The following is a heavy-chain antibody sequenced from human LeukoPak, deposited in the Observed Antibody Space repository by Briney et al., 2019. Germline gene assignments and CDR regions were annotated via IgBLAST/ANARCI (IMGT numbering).Heavy chain of an antibody. J-gene: IGHJ3*02. CDR3: VYRTFRDSFDS. Sequence: KGSGPTLVKPTHTLTLTCTFSGFSLRTNGVGVGWVRQPPGKALEWLAINYWNGDKRYSPSLKSRPTITKDRAKNQVVLTQINMDPVDTATYYCVYRTFRDSFDSWGQGTMVTVSS. V-gene: IGHV2-5*01. D-gene: IGHD1-1*01. CDR1: GFSLRTNGVG. CDR2: NYWNGDK.